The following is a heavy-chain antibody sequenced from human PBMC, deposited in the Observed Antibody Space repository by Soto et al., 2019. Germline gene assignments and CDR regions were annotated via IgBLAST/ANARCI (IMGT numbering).Heavy chain of an antibody. Sequence: GGALRLSCAASGFTFSSYSMNWVRQAPGKGLEWVSSISSSSGHIYYADSLKGRFTISRDNAKNSLYLQMNSLRAEDTAVYYCTRHWLATREFDYWGQGTLVTVSS. J-gene: IGHJ4*02. D-gene: IGHD1-26*01. CDR3: TRHWLATREFDY. V-gene: IGHV3-21*01. CDR2: ISSSSGHI. CDR1: GFTFSSYS.